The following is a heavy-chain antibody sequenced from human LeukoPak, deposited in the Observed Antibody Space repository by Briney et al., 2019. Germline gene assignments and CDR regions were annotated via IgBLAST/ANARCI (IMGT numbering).Heavy chain of an antibody. V-gene: IGHV3-64*01. J-gene: IGHJ4*02. Sequence: GGSLRLSCAASGFTFSSYAMHWVGQAPGKGLEYVSAISSNGGSTYYANSVKGRFTISRDNSKNTLYLQMGSLRAEDMAVYYCARDGMITFGGVIVHYFDYWGQGTLVTVSS. CDR3: ARDGMITFGGVIVHYFDY. CDR2: ISSNGGST. D-gene: IGHD3-16*02. CDR1: GFTFSSYA.